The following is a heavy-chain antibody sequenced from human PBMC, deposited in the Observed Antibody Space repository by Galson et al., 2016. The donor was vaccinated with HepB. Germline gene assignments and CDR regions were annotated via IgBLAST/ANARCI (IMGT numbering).Heavy chain of an antibody. Sequence: SVKVSCKASGYTFPNYGISWVRQAPGQGLEWMGVINPGDVNTTSTQRFQGRVSLTTDTSTSTVYMELDRLTSEDTAVYYCARGRYTIFGMVFNSLTDYFDHWGQGTLVTVSS. CDR3: ARGRYTIFGMVFNSLTDYFDH. D-gene: IGHD3-3*01. CDR1: GYTFPNYG. V-gene: IGHV1-18*01. J-gene: IGHJ4*02. CDR2: INPGDVNT.